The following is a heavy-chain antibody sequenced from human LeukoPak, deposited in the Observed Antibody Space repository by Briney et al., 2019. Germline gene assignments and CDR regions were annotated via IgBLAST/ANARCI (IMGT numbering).Heavy chain of an antibody. J-gene: IGHJ4*02. CDR2: INPNNGGT. Sequence: APVKVSCKASGYIFTAYYMHWVRQAPGQGLEWMGWINPNNGGTNYAQKFQGRVTMTRDTSISTAYMELRRLRSDDMAVYYCARDPGRYFDYWGQGTLVTVSS. V-gene: IGHV1-2*02. CDR3: ARDPGRYFDY. CDR1: GYIFTAYY.